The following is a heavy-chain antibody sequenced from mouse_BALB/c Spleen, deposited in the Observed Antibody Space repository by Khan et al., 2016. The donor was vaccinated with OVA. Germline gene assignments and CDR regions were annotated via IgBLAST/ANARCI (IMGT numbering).Heavy chain of an antibody. CDR2: INPYNGDT. V-gene: IGHV1-18*01. Sequence: EVQLQQSGPELVKPGASMKMSCKASGYSFTDYTMNWVKQSHKKNLEWIGLINPYNGDTNYHQTFKGKATLTVDKSSRTAYMELLSLTSEDSAGYYGARSGYGGFAYWGQGTLVTVSA. J-gene: IGHJ3*01. CDR1: GYSFTDYT. CDR3: ARSGYGGFAY. D-gene: IGHD1-2*01.